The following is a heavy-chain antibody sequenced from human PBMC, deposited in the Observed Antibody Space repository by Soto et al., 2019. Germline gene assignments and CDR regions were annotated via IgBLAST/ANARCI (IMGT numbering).Heavy chain of an antibody. CDR2: ISYSGST. CDR1: GGSINSYY. J-gene: IGHJ4*02. V-gene: IGHV4-59*08. Sequence: SETLSLTRTVSGGSINSYYWSWIRQPPGKGLEWIGYISYSGSTNYNPSLRSRVTISVDTSRNHFSLKLTSVTAADTAVYYCARTYSGYYFDYWGQGTLVTVS. D-gene: IGHD5-12*01. CDR3: ARTYSGYYFDY.